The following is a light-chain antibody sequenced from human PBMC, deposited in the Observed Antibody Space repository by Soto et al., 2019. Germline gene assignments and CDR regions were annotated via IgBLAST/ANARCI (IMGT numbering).Light chain of an antibody. J-gene: IGKJ5*01. CDR2: GAS. Sequence: EIVLTQSPATLSVSPGERVILSCRASQSVDISLAWYQQKPGQAPRLLIYGASTRATDMPGTFSGRGSGTEFTLTITSLRPEDFAVYYCQQRSNSITFGQGTRLEI. CDR1: QSVDIS. V-gene: IGKV3-15*01. CDR3: QQRSNSIT.